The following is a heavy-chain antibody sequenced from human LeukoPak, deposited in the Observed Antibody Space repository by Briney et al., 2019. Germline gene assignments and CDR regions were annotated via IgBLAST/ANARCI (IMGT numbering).Heavy chain of an antibody. V-gene: IGHV3-15*01. CDR3: TTDLYDFWSGYSDY. J-gene: IGHJ4*02. Sequence: PGGSLRLSCAASGFTFSNAWMSWVRRAPGKGLEWVGRIKSKTDGGTTDYAAPVKGRFTISRDDSKNTLYLQMNSLKTEDTAVYYCTTDLYDFWSGYSDYWGQGTLVTVSS. CDR1: GFTFSNAW. CDR2: IKSKTDGGTT. D-gene: IGHD3-3*01.